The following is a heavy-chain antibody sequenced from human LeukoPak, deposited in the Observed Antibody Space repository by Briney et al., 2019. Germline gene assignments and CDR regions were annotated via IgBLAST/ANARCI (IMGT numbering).Heavy chain of an antibody. J-gene: IGHJ6*03. V-gene: IGHV1-8*01. CDR3: ARGSDYGLYYWYYYMDV. CDR2: MNPNSGNT. Sequence: ASVKVSCKASGYTFTSYDINWVRQATGQGLEWMGWMNPNSGNTGYAQKFQGRVTMTRNTSISTAYMELSSLRSEDTAVYYCARGSDYGLYYWYYYMDVWGKGTTVTVSS. CDR1: GYTFTSYD. D-gene: IGHD4-17*01.